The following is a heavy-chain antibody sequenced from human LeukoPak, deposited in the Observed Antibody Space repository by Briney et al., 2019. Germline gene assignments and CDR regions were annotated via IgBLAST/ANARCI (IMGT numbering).Heavy chain of an antibody. Sequence: GGPLGLSCAASGFTFINYAMSWVRQAPGKGLEWVSAISGSGGSTYHADSVKGRFTISRDNSKNTLYLQMNSLRAEDTAVYYCASRGFYDSSGYLDYWGQGTLVTVSS. CDR2: ISGSGGST. V-gene: IGHV3-23*01. D-gene: IGHD3-22*01. CDR3: ASRGFYDSSGYLDY. J-gene: IGHJ4*02. CDR1: GFTFINYA.